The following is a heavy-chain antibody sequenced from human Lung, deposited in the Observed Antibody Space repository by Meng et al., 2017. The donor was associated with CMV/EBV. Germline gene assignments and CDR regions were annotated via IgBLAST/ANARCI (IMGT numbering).Heavy chain of an antibody. V-gene: IGHV4-30-4*01. Sequence: VDLSGTGPALLLPSLTVSLSCTVSGGAIRSGDYYCCWIRQPPGEGREWIGYIYYPGSTYYNPSLKSRVIISVDTSKNQFSLKLNSVTAADTAVYYCARVGGCSGGGCYHRLFDYWGQGTLVTVSS. CDR2: IYYPGST. D-gene: IGHD2-15*01. CDR3: ARVGGCSGGGCYHRLFDY. CDR1: GGAIRSGDYY. J-gene: IGHJ4*02.